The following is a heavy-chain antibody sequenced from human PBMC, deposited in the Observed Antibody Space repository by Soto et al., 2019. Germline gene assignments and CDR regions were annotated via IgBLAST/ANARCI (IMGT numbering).Heavy chain of an antibody. CDR1: GFTFSNFW. D-gene: IGHD6-19*01. Sequence: EVQLVEAGGGLVQPGGSLRLSCEASGFTFSNFWMTWVRQAPGKGLEWVANIKQDGSQKYHVDSVKGRFTIARDNAKNSLHLQLNVLRAEETAVYSCALPGRVAVAGGSDAWGHGALVTVSS. CDR2: IKQDGSQK. J-gene: IGHJ5*01. CDR3: ALPGRVAVAGGSDA. V-gene: IGHV3-7*03.